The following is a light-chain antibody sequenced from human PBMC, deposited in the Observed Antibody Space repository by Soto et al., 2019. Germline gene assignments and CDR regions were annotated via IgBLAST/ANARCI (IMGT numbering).Light chain of an antibody. Sequence: QSVLTQPASVSGSPGQSITISCTGTSNDVGAYNYVSWYQQHPGKAPKLMIYDVSNRPAGVSYRFSGSKSGNTASLTISGLQAEDEAYYYCSSYTSSSTLVFGGGTKVTVL. CDR1: SNDVGAYNY. CDR2: DVS. CDR3: SSYTSSSTLV. V-gene: IGLV2-14*01. J-gene: IGLJ2*01.